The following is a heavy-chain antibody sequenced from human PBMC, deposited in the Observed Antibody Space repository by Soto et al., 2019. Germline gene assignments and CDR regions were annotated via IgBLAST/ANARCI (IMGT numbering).Heavy chain of an antibody. CDR1: GGSISSSNW. CDR3: ARAAALLWFGELLYYFDY. V-gene: IGHV4-4*02. Sequence: SETLSLTCAVSGGSISSSNWWSCVRQPPGKGLEWIGEIYHSGSTNYNPSLKSRVTISVDKSKNQFSLKLSSVTAADTAVYYCARAAALLWFGELLYYFDYWGQGTLVTVSS. J-gene: IGHJ4*02. D-gene: IGHD3-10*01. CDR2: IYHSGST.